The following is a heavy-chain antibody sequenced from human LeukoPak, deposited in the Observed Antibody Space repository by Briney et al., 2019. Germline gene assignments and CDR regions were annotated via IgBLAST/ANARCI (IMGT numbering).Heavy chain of an antibody. CDR2: ISYDGSNK. V-gene: IGHV3-30*18. D-gene: IGHD2-2*01. CDR1: GFTFSSYG. J-gene: IGHJ6*02. CDR3: AKTLYQLLYHYYYGMDV. Sequence: PGRSLRLSCAASGFTFSSYGMHWVRQAPGKGLEWVAVISYDGSNKYYADSVKGRFTISRDNSKNTLYLQMNSLRAEDTAVYYCAKTLYQLLYHYYYGMDVWGQGTTVTVSS.